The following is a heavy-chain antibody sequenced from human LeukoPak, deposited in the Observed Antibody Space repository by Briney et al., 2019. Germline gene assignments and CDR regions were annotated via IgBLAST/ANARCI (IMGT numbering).Heavy chain of an antibody. Sequence: PSETLSLTCTVSGGSISSYDWSWIRQPAGKGLEWIGRIYTSGSTNYNASLKSRITMSVDTSKNQFSLKLSSVTAADTAVYYCARLRYSGYDRWDIWFDPWGQGTLVTVSS. D-gene: IGHD5-12*01. CDR3: ARLRYSGYDRWDIWFDP. V-gene: IGHV4-4*07. CDR1: GGSISSYD. J-gene: IGHJ5*02. CDR2: IYTSGST.